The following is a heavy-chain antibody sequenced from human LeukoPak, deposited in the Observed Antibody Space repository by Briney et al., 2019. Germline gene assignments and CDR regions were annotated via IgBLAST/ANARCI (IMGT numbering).Heavy chain of an antibody. CDR1: GFTFDDYG. CDR2: INWNGGST. V-gene: IGHV3-20*04. CDR3: ARGTTVSSSLLY. Sequence: GGSLGLSCAASGFTFDDYGMSWVSQAPGKGLELVSGINWNGGSTGYADSVKGRFTISRDNAKNSLYLQMNSLRAEDTAVYYCARGTTVSSSLLYWGQGALVTVSS. D-gene: IGHD6-6*01. J-gene: IGHJ4*02.